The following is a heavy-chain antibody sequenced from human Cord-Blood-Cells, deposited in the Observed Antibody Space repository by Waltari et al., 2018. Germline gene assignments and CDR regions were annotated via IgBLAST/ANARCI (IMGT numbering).Heavy chain of an antibody. Sequence: QVQLVQSGAEVKKPGASVKVSCKASGYTFTSYAMNWVRQAPGQRLEWMGWINAGNGNTKYSQKFQGRVTITRDTSASTAYMELSSLRSEDTAVYYCAREGSSSWYYFDYWGQGTLVTVSS. V-gene: IGHV1-3*01. J-gene: IGHJ4*02. CDR3: AREGSSSWYYFDY. CDR1: GYTFTSYA. D-gene: IGHD6-13*01. CDR2: INAGNGNT.